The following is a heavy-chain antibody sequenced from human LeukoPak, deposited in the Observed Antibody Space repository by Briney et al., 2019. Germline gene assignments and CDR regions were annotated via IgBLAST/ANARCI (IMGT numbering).Heavy chain of an antibody. J-gene: IGHJ4*02. CDR3: ARGGSSSSPLSY. CDR1: GYTFNTYY. D-gene: IGHD6-6*01. CDR2: INPNSGGT. Sequence: ASVKVSCKPSGYTFNTYYMHWVRQAPGQGLEWIGRINPNSGGTSYARKFQGRVTMTRDTSISTGYMEVSRLRSDDTAVYYCARGGSSSSPLSYWGQGTLVSVSS. V-gene: IGHV1-2*06.